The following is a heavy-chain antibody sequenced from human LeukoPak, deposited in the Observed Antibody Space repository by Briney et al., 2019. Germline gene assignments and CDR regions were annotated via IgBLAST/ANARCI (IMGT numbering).Heavy chain of an antibody. CDR1: GFTFSSYA. V-gene: IGHV3-23*01. J-gene: IGHJ4*02. CDR2: ISGSGGST. Sequence: GGSLRLSCAASGFTFSSYAVSWVRQAPGKGLEWVSAISGSGGSTYYADSVKGRFTISRDNSKNTLYLQMNSLRAEDTAVYYCAKDRYYDFWSGYQWGQGTLVTVSS. D-gene: IGHD3-3*01. CDR3: AKDRYYDFWSGYQ.